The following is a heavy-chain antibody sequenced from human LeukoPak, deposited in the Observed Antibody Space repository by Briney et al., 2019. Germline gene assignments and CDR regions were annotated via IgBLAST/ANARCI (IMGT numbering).Heavy chain of an antibody. CDR1: GGSISRGGYY. CDR2: IDHSGST. J-gene: IGHJ4*02. D-gene: IGHD2-21*02. CDR3: ARTQVMTAIRYFDY. Sequence: SETLSLTCTVSGGSISRGGYYWSWIRQPPRKGLEWIGEIDHSGSTSYNPSLKSRVTISVDTPKTQFSLKLSSVTAADTAMYYCARTQVMTAIRYFDYWGQGTLVTVSS. V-gene: IGHV4-34*01.